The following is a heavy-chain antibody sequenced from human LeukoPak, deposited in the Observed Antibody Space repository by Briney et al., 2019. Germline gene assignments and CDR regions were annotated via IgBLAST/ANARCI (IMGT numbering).Heavy chain of an antibody. CDR1: GGSISSSSYY. V-gene: IGHV4-39*07. CDR2: IYYSGST. D-gene: IGHD6-19*01. Sequence: KTSETPSLTCTVSGGSISSSSYYWGWIRQPPGKGLEWIGSIYYSGSTYYNPSLKSRVTISVDTSKNQFSLKLSSVTAADTAVYYCARDLKYSSGWSPNRDAFDIWGQGTMVTVSS. J-gene: IGHJ3*02. CDR3: ARDLKYSSGWSPNRDAFDI.